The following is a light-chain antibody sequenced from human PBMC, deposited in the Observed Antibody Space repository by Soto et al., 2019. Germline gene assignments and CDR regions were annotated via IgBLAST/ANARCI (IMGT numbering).Light chain of an antibody. CDR3: QQRYT. V-gene: IGKV3-11*01. J-gene: IGKJ2*01. Sequence: EIVLTQSPATLSLSPGERATLSCRASQSVSTYLAWYQQKPGQAPRLLIYDVSNRATGIPSRFSGSGSGTDFTLTISSLEPEDFAFYYCQQRYTFGQGNKLEIK. CDR1: QSVSTY. CDR2: DVS.